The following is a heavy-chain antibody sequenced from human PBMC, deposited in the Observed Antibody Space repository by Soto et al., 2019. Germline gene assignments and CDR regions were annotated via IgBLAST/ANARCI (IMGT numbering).Heavy chain of an antibody. J-gene: IGHJ4*02. V-gene: IGHV3-23*01. CDR1: GFTFSSSA. CDR3: AKELAVVFDWLFSPRPFDY. Sequence: GGTLSLSCAASGFTFSSSAMSWVRQAPVKGLEWVSAISGSGGSTYYADSVKGRFTISRDNSKNTLYLQMNSLRAEDTAVYYCAKELAVVFDWLFSPRPFDYWGQGTLVTFSS. D-gene: IGHD3-9*01. CDR2: ISGSGGST.